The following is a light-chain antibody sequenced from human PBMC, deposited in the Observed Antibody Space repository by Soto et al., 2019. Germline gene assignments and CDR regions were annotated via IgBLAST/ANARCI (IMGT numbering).Light chain of an antibody. CDR1: QGISNY. Sequence: DIQMTQSPSSLSASVGDRVTITCRASQGISNYLAWYQQQPGKVPKLLIYVASTLQSGVPSRFSVSGSGTDFTLTISSLQPEDVATYYCQKDNSAPWTFGQGTKVEIK. V-gene: IGKV1-27*01. J-gene: IGKJ1*01. CDR2: VAS. CDR3: QKDNSAPWT.